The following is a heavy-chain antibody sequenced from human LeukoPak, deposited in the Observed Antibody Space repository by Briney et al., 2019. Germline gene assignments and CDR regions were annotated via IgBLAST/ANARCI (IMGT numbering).Heavy chain of an antibody. CDR3: AKDQGYCSGGSCYENWFDP. Sequence: QPGGSLRLSCAASGFTFSSYGIHWVRQAPGKGLEWVAFIRYDGSNKYNADSVKGRFTISRVNSKNTLYLQMNSLRAEDTAVYYCAKDQGYCSGGSCYENWFDPWGQGTLVTVSS. V-gene: IGHV3-30*02. J-gene: IGHJ5*02. CDR2: IRYDGSNK. D-gene: IGHD2-15*01. CDR1: GFTFSSYG.